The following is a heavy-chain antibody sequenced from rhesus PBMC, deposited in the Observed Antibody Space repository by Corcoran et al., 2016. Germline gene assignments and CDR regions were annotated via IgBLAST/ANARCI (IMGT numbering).Heavy chain of an antibody. J-gene: IGHJ4*01. V-gene: IGHV4-169*01. CDR3: ARGGGLELSFDY. D-gene: IGHD1-1*01. Sequence: QLQLQESGPGLVKPSETLSVTCAVSGGSISSSYWSWIRQAPGKGLEWIGYIYGSGSSTNYNPSLKSRVTLSVDTSKNQFSLKLSSVTAADTAVYYCARGGGLELSFDYWGQGVLVTVSS. CDR1: GGSISSSY. CDR2: IYGSGSST.